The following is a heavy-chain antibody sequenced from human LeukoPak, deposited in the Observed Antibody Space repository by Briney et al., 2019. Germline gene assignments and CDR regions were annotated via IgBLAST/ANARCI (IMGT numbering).Heavy chain of an antibody. Sequence: NVSGPTLVNPTQTLTLTCTFSGFSLSTRGVGVGWIRQPPGKALEWLALIYWDDDKRYSPSLKSRLTITKVTSKNQVVLTMTNMDPVDTATYYCAHIGPTTDPEPRPYNWFDPWGQGTLVTVSS. J-gene: IGHJ5*02. CDR2: IYWDDDK. D-gene: IGHD1-14*01. V-gene: IGHV2-5*02. CDR1: GFSLSTRGVG. CDR3: AHIGPTTDPEPRPYNWFDP.